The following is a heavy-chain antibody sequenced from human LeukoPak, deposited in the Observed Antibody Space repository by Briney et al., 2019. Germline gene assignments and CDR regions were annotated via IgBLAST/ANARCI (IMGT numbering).Heavy chain of an antibody. V-gene: IGHV3-66*04. CDR3: ARRIPLDY. CDR1: GFTVGSNY. CDR2: LYSGGST. J-gene: IGHJ4*02. Sequence: GGSLRLSCAASGFTVGSNYMSWVRQAPGKGLEWVSVLYSGGSTYYADSVKGRFTISRDNSKNTLYLQMNSLRAEDTAMYYCARRIPLDYWGQGTLVTVSS.